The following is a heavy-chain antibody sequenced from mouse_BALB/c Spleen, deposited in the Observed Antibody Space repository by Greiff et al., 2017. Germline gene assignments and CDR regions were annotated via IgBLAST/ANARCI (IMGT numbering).Heavy chain of an antibody. CDR1: GFTFTDYY. J-gene: IGHJ2*01. D-gene: IGHD1-1*01. V-gene: IGHV7-3*02. Sequence: EVMVVESGGGLVQPGGSLRLSCATSGFTFTDYYMSWVRQPPGKALEWLGFIRNKANGYTTAYSASVKGRFTISRDNSQSILYLQMNTLRAEDSATYSCARDIGDGSSYDIDYWGQGTTLTVSS. CDR2: IRNKANGYTT. CDR3: ARDIGDGSSYDIDY.